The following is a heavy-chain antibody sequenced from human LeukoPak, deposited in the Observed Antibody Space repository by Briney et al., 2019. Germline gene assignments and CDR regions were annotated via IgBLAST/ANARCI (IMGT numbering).Heavy chain of an antibody. Sequence: PGGSLRLSCTVSGFTFGDHAMSWVRQAPGKGLEWVSAITGSGGNTYYADSVKGRFTISRDNSKNTVFLQMNSLRAEDTAVYYCAKWGDYDVLTGYYVSDYWGQGTLVTVSS. CDR3: AKWGDYDVLTGYYVSDY. V-gene: IGHV3-23*01. CDR1: GFTFGDHA. CDR2: ITGSGGNT. D-gene: IGHD3-9*01. J-gene: IGHJ4*02.